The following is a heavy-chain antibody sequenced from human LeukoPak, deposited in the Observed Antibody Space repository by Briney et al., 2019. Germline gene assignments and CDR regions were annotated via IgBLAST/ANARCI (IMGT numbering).Heavy chain of an antibody. D-gene: IGHD2-2*01. J-gene: IGHJ6*03. CDR2: CYTSGST. CDR3: ARDHCSSTSCYGRWYYYYYMDV. Sequence: SEPLSLTCTVSGGSISSGSYYWSWIRQPAGKGLEWIGRCYTSGSTNYNPSLKSRVPISVDTSNNQFSLKLSSVTAADTVVYYCARDHCSSTSCYGRWYYYYYMDVWGKGTTVTISS. V-gene: IGHV4-61*02. CDR1: GGSISSGSYY.